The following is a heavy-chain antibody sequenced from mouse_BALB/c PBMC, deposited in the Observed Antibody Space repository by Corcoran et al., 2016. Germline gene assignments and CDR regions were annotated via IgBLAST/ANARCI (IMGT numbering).Heavy chain of an antibody. Sequence: EVQLQQSGPELVKPGASVKMSCKASGYTFTDYYMDWVKQSHGESFEWIGRVNPYNGGTSYNQKFKGKAKLTVDKSSSTAYMELNSLTSEDSAVYYCARRHGNYLWYFDVWGAGTTVTVSS. CDR1: GYTFTDYY. J-gene: IGHJ1*01. D-gene: IGHD2-1*01. CDR2: VNPYNGGT. CDR3: ARRHGNYLWYFDV. V-gene: IGHV1-19*01.